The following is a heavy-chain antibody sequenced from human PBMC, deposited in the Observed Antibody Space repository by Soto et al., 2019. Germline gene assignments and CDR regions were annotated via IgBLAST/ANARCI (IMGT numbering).Heavy chain of an antibody. V-gene: IGHV3-33*01. CDR1: GFTFSSYG. J-gene: IGHJ6*02. CDR2: IWDDGSNK. CDR3: ARDHLDYDFWSGYNYYYGMDV. D-gene: IGHD3-3*01. Sequence: QVQLVESGGGVVQPGRSLRLSCAASGFTFSSYGMHWVRQAPGKGLEWVAVIWDDGSNKYYADSVKGRFTISRDNSKNTLYLQMNSLRAEDTAVYYCARDHLDYDFWSGYNYYYGMDVWGQGTTVTVSS.